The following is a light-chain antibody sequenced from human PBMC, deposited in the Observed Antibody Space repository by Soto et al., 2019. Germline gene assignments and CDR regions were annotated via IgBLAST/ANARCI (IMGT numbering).Light chain of an antibody. CDR1: QSVGGSY. CDR2: VAS. J-gene: IGKJ1*01. CDR3: QHYGSSPWT. V-gene: IGKV3-20*01. Sequence: EIVLTQSPGTLSLSPGERATVSCRASQSVGGSYLAWFQQKPGQAPRLLIYVASTRATGVPDRFSGSGSATDFSLTINRLEPEDLAVYYCQHYGSSPWTFGQGTKVEIK.